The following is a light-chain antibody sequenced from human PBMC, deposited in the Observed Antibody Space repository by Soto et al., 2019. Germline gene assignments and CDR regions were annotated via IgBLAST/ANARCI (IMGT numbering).Light chain of an antibody. CDR1: HNISSW. CDR3: QQYYSYVYT. V-gene: IGKV1-5*03. CDR2: KAS. Sequence: DIQLTQSPSTLSASVGDRVTITCRASHNISSWLAWFQQRPGKAPNLLIQKASSLESGVPSRFSGSGSGTEFTLTISSLQPDDFATYYCQQYYSYVYTFGQGTKLEIK. J-gene: IGKJ2*01.